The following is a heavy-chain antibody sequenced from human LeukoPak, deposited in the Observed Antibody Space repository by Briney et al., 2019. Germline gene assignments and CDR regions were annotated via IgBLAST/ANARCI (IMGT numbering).Heavy chain of an antibody. CDR3: ASQIYSSGWYEY. CDR2: INSDGSST. CDR1: GFTFSSYW. Sequence: GGSLRLSCAASGFTFSSYWMHWVRQAPGKGLVWVSRINSDGSSTSYADSVKGRFTISRDNAKNTLYLQMNSLRAEDTAVYYCASQIYSSGWYEYWGQGTLATVSS. J-gene: IGHJ4*02. V-gene: IGHV3-74*01. D-gene: IGHD6-19*01.